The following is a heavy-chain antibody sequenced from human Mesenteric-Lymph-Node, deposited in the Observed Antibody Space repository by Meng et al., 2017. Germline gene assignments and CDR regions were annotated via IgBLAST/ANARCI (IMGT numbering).Heavy chain of an antibody. D-gene: IGHD2-15*01. CDR1: VYTFTGYF. Sequence: QVQLVQSGAGVKKPGASVKFSCMASVYTFTGYFMFWVRLAPGQGLEWMGRLNPDSGGTNYAQKFQGRVTMTRDTSIKTAYMELSSLRSDDAALYFCARGRSYCSGGSCSSEYYFDYWGQGTLVTVSS. CDR3: ARGRSYCSGGSCSSEYYFDY. CDR2: LNPDSGGT. V-gene: IGHV1-2*06. J-gene: IGHJ4*02.